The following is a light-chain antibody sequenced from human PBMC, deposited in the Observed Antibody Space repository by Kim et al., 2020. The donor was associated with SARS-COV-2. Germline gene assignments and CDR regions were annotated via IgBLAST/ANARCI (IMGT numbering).Light chain of an antibody. V-gene: IGLV3-1*01. Sequence: SSELTQPPSVSVSPGQTASFTCSGDKLGDKYTSWYQQRPGQSPVLVIYQDTKRPSGIPERFSGSNSGNTATLTISEAQAMDEADYYCQAWDSSTVVFGGGTQLTVL. CDR1: KLGDKY. CDR2: QDT. J-gene: IGLJ3*02. CDR3: QAWDSSTVV.